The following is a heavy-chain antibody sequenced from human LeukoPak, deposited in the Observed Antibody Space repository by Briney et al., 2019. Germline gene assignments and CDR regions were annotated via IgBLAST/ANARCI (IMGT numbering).Heavy chain of an antibody. Sequence: GGSLRLSCAASGFTFSGYAMRWVRQAPGKGLEWVSAISGSGGSTYYADSVKGRFTISRDNSKNTLYLQMSSLRAEDTAVYYCAKETTAIAAAGTEFDYWGQGTLVTVSS. CDR3: AKETTAIAAAGTEFDY. D-gene: IGHD6-13*01. V-gene: IGHV3-23*01. CDR1: GFTFSGYA. J-gene: IGHJ4*02. CDR2: ISGSGGST.